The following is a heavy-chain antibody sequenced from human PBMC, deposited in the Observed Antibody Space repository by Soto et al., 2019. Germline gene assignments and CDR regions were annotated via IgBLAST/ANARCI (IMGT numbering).Heavy chain of an antibody. J-gene: IGHJ4*02. D-gene: IGHD3-10*01. V-gene: IGHV3-30*18. CDR3: AKSPRQYGSGSTLDY. Sequence: LRLSCAASGFTFSSYGMHWVRQAPGKGLEWVAVISYDGSNKYYADSVKGRFTISRDNSKNTLYLQMNSLRAEDTAVYYCAKSPRQYGSGSTLDYWGQGTLVTVSS. CDR2: ISYDGSNK. CDR1: GFTFSSYG.